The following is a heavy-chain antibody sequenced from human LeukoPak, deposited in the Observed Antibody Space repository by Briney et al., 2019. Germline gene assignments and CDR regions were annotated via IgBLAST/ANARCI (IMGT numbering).Heavy chain of an antibody. CDR3: ATSGAGQHGY. V-gene: IGHV1-24*01. Sequence: ASVKVSCTVSGYTLTELSMHWVRQAPGKGLGWMGGFDPEDGETIYAQKFQGRVTMTEDTSTDTAYMELSSLRSEDTAVYYCATSGAGQHGYWGQGTLVTVSS. CDR2: FDPEDGET. J-gene: IGHJ4*02. D-gene: IGHD4-17*01. CDR1: GYTLTELS.